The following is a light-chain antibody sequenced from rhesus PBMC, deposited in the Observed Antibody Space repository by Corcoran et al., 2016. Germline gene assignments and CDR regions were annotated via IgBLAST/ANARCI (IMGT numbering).Light chain of an antibody. Sequence: DIQMTQSPSSLSASVGDRVTITCRASQGISRYLAWYQQKPGKAPKSLIYHASTLERGVPSRFSGSGAWTEFTLTISSLQSEDFATYYCQQYHSDPLTFGGGTKVEIK. CDR2: HAS. V-gene: IGKV1-37*01. CDR3: QQYHSDPLT. CDR1: QGISRY. J-gene: IGKJ4*01.